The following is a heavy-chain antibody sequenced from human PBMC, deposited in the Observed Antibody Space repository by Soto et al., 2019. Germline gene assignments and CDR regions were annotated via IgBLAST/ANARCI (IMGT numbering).Heavy chain of an antibody. J-gene: IGHJ4*02. CDR2: IIPIFGTA. V-gene: IGHV1-69*13. CDR3: ARQEANYVGGQYFFDS. D-gene: IGHD3-16*01. Sequence: GASVKVSCKASGGTFSSYAISWVRQAPGQGLEWMGGIIPIFGTANYAQKFQGRVTIPADESTSTAYMELSSLRSEDTAVFYCARQEANYVGGQYFFDSWSQGTLVTVSS. CDR1: GGTFSSYA.